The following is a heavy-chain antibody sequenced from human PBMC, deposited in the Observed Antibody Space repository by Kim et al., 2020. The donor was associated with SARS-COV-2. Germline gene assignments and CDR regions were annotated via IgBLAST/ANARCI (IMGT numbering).Heavy chain of an antibody. CDR3: ARVGLSGAPFDY. J-gene: IGHJ4*02. Sequence: ASVKVSCKASAYIFTNYYMHWLRQAPGQGLEWMGSIIPSGGSTSYAQKFQGRITMTRDTSTSTVYMELSSLRSEDTAVYYCARVGLSGAPFDYWGQGTLVTVSS. CDR2: IIPSGGST. V-gene: IGHV1-46*01. CDR1: AYIFTNYY. D-gene: IGHD7-27*01.